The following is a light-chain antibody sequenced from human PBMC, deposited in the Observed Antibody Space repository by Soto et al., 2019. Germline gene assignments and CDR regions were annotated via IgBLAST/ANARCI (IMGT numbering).Light chain of an antibody. CDR3: QQYNSYWT. V-gene: IGKV1-5*03. J-gene: IGKJ1*01. CDR1: QSISIW. Sequence: DILMTQSPSTLSASVGDRVTITCRASQSISIWLAWYQQKPGKAPKLLIYKATGLESGVPSRFSGSGSGTEFTLTISSLQPDDFATYYFQQYNSYWTFGQGTKVEIK. CDR2: KAT.